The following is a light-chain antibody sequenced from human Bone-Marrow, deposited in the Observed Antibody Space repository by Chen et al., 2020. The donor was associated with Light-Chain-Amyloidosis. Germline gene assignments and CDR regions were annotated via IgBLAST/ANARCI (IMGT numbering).Light chain of an antibody. V-gene: IGLV2-14*01. J-gene: IGLJ1*01. CDR3: SSYTITNTLV. CDR2: EVT. Sequence: QSALTQPASASGSPGQSITISCTVTSSDVGGDNHVSWYQQHPDKAPKLMIYEVTNRPSWVPDRFSGSKSDNTASLTISGLQTEDEADYFCSSYTITNTLVFGSGTRVTVL. CDR1: SSDVGGDNH.